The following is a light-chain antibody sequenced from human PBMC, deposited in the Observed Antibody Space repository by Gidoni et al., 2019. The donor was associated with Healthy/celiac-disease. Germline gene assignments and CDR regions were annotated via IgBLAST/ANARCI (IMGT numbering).Light chain of an antibody. CDR2: GAS. J-gene: IGKJ2*01. CDR1: QSVSSSY. V-gene: IGKV3-20*01. Sequence: DIVLTQSQGTLSLSPGERATLSCRASQSVSSSYLAWYQQKPGQAPRLLIYGASSRATGIPDRFSGRGSGTDFTLTISRLEPEDFAVYYCQQYGSSPQTFGQGTKLEIK. CDR3: QQYGSSPQT.